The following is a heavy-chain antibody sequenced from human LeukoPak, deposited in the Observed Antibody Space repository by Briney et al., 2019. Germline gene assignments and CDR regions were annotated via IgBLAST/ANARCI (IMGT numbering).Heavy chain of an antibody. V-gene: IGHV3-30-3*01. D-gene: IGHD2-2*02. CDR1: GFTFSSYA. Sequence: GSLRLSCAASGFTFSSYAMHWVRQAPGKGLEWVAVISYDGSNKYYADSVKGRFTISRDNAKNSLYLQMNSLRAEDTAVYYCARDGLTVVVPAAIHDSMDVWGKGTTVTVSS. CDR2: ISYDGSNK. J-gene: IGHJ6*03. CDR3: ARDGLTVVVPAAIHDSMDV.